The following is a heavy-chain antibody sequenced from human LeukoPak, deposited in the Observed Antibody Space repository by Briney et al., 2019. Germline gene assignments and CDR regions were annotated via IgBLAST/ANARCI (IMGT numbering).Heavy chain of an antibody. CDR1: GFSFSNYW. J-gene: IGHJ3*02. V-gene: IGHV3-7*02. CDR3: AKNIAVALDAFDI. CDR2: INQDGSVK. D-gene: IGHD6-19*01. Sequence: PGGSLRLSCAASGFSFSNYWLSWVRQAPGKGLEWVANINQDGSVKYYVDSVKGRFTISRDNSKNTLYLQMNSLRAEDTAVYYCAKNIAVALDAFDIWGQGTMVTVSS.